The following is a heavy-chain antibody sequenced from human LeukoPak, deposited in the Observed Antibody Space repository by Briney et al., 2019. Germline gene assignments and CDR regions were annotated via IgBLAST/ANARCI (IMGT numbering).Heavy chain of an antibody. CDR2: MNPNSGNT. CDR1: GYTFTSYD. D-gene: IGHD6-19*01. V-gene: IGHV1-8*01. CDR3: ARGSIYRSGRGDFDS. J-gene: IGHJ4*02. Sequence: GASVKVSCKASGYTFTSYDINWVRQATGQGLEWMGWMNPNSGNTGYAQKVQGRVTMTRNTSISTAYMELSSLRSEDTAVYYCARGSIYRSGRGDFDSWGKGTLVTVSS.